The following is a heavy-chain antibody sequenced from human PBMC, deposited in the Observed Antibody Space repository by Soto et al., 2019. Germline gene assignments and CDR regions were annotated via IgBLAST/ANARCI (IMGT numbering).Heavy chain of an antibody. CDR3: GRHAEYSDNWFDS. V-gene: IGHV4-59*08. D-gene: IGHD6-6*01. CDR2: IHHSGTT. Sequence: QVQLQESGPGLVKPSETLSLTCTVSGGSISTYYWGWIRQPPGQALEWIGYIHHSGTTKYNPSLESRVTISVDTTKNQFSLKLTSVTAADTAVYYCGRHAEYSDNWFDSWGQGSLVTVSS. CDR1: GGSISTYY. J-gene: IGHJ5*01.